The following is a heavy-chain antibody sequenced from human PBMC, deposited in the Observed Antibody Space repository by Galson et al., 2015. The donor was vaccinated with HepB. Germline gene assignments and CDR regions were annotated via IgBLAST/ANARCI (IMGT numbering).Heavy chain of an antibody. J-gene: IGHJ4*02. V-gene: IGHV1-18*01. CDR1: GYTFSSHG. Sequence: SVKVSCKASGYTFSSHGIFWVRQAPGQGLEWMGWISSLNERTNYAQKIQGRVALTKDTSTTTGYLEIRSLRDDDTAVYYCARGRRGTVLDYWGQGTLVIVSS. CDR3: ARGRRGTVLDY. D-gene: IGHD2-15*01. CDR2: ISSLNERT.